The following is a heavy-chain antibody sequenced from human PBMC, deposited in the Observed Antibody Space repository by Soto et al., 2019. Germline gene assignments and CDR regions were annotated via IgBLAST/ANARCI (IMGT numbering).Heavy chain of an antibody. J-gene: IGHJ6*03. CDR2: IYYSGTT. Sequence: SETLSLTCTVSGGPISSGGYYWTWIRQHPGKGLEWIGNIYYSGTTDHNPSLESRVTISVDTSKNQFSLKLSSVTAADTAVYYCARAHTGIATYYMDVWGKGTTVTVSS. CDR1: GGPISSGGYY. CDR3: ARAHTGIATYYMDV. D-gene: IGHD2-21*01. V-gene: IGHV4-31*03.